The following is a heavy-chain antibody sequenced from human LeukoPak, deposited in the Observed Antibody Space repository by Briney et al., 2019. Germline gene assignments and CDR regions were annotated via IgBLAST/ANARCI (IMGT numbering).Heavy chain of an antibody. D-gene: IGHD2-2*01. CDR3: ARAPQYVFYFDY. J-gene: IGHJ4*02. V-gene: IGHV3-33*01. CDR2: IWYDGSNK. Sequence: PGTSLRLSCAASGFTFSSYGMHWVRQAPGKGLEWVAVIWYDGSNKYYADSVKGRFTISRDNSKNTLYLQMNSLRAEDTAVYYCARAPQYVFYFDYWGQGTLVTVSS. CDR1: GFTFSSYG.